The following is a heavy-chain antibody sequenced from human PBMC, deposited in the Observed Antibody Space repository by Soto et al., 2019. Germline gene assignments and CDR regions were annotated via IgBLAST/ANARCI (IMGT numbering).Heavy chain of an antibody. CDR3: ARFNWYFDL. V-gene: IGHV4-59*01. J-gene: IGHJ2*01. Sequence: QVQRQESGPGLVKPSETLSLTCTLSVGSISSYYWSWIRQPPGKGLEWIGYIYYRGSTNYNPSLKSRVTISVDTSKNQFSLKLSSVTAADTAMYYCARFNWYFDLWGRGTLVTVSS. CDR1: VGSISSYY. CDR2: IYYRGST.